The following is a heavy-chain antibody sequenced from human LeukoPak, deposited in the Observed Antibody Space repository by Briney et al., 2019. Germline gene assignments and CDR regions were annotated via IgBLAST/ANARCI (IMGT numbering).Heavy chain of an antibody. CDR2: ITPIFGTA. Sequence: SVKVSCKAYGGTFSSDAISWVRQAPGQGLEWMGGITPIFGTANYAQKFQGRVTINADEFTNTVYMELRSLRSEDTAIYYCVRTPPNWGFDYWGQGTLVTVSS. J-gene: IGHJ4*02. CDR3: VRTPPNWGFDY. CDR1: GGTFSSDA. D-gene: IGHD7-27*01. V-gene: IGHV1-69*13.